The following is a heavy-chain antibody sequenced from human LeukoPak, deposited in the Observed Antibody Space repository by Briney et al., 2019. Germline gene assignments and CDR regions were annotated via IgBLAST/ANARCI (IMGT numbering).Heavy chain of an antibody. J-gene: IGHJ4*02. Sequence: EASVKVSCKASGYTFTGYYMHWVRQAPGQGLEWMGWINPNSGGTNYAQKFRGRVTMTRDTSISTAYMELSRLRSDDTAVYYCASRRGYYDSSGYYSPFDYWGQGTLVTVSS. CDR1: GYTFTGYY. D-gene: IGHD3-22*01. CDR2: INPNSGGT. V-gene: IGHV1-2*02. CDR3: ASRRGYYDSSGYYSPFDY.